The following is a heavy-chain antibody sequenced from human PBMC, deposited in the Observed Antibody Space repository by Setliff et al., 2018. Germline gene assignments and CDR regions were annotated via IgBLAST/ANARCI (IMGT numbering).Heavy chain of an antibody. CDR3: ARDLYSSSSGGFYYYYYYMDV. V-gene: IGHV4-61*05. D-gene: IGHD6-6*01. J-gene: IGHJ6*03. CDR2: IYSSGST. CDR1: GGRISGSNHY. Sequence: SETLSLTCTVSGGRISGSNHYWGWVRQPPGKGLEWIGHIYSSGSTNYNPSLKSRVTISVDRSKNQFSLKLSSVIAADTAVYYCARDLYSSSSGGFYYYYYYMDVWGKGTTVTVSS.